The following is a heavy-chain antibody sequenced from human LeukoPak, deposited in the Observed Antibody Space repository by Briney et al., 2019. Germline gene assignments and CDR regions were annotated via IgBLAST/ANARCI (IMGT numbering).Heavy chain of an antibody. CDR3: ARDVPHSWFDT. CDR1: GITFGNNW. Sequence: PGGSLRLSCAASGITFGNNWMHWVRQVPGKGLVWISRINSDGGDAIYADSVKGRFTVSRDNAKNTLYLQMSSLRAEDTAVYYCARDVPHSWFDTWGQGTLVTVSS. V-gene: IGHV3-74*01. J-gene: IGHJ5*02. CDR2: INSDGGDA.